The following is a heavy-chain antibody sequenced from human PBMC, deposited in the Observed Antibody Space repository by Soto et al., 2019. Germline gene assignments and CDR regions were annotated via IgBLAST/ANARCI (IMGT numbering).Heavy chain of an antibody. CDR3: AREMIPMIMGGMSAMDV. V-gene: IGHV3-30*04. D-gene: IGHD3-22*01. J-gene: IGHJ6*02. Sequence: QVQLVESGGGVVQPERSQRLSCAASKFTFRTYVMHWVRQAPGKGLECVALISFDGSNKYYADSVKGRFTISRDNSKNPVYLQMNSLRPEDTAVYYCAREMIPMIMGGMSAMDVWGQGTTVTVSS. CDR1: KFTFRTYV. CDR2: ISFDGSNK.